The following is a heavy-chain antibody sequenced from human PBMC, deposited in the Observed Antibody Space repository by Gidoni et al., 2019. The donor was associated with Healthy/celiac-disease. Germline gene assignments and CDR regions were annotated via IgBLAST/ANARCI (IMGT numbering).Heavy chain of an antibody. CDR2: IIPIFGTE. V-gene: IGHV1-69*01. D-gene: IGHD6-6*01. CDR1: GDTSSSYT. Sequence: QVDLVQCGAELQKPESSVKISRKAAGDTSSSYTLSRVRQAPREGLEWMGGIIPIFGTENYAQKFQGRVTITADESTSTAYMELSSLRSEDTAVDYCAKCLGWYSSSSYGCRTPFDPWSQGTLVTVSS. CDR3: AKCLGWYSSSSYGCRTPFDP. J-gene: IGHJ5*02.